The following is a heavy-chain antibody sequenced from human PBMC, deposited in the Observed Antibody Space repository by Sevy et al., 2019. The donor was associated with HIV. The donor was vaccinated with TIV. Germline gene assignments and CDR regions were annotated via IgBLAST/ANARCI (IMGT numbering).Heavy chain of an antibody. V-gene: IGHV3-30*03. CDR1: GFSFSDHR. Sequence: GGCLRLSCVGSGFSFSDHRMRWVRQAPGKGLEWMAVISYDGRNTKYKADSVKGRFTISRDNSKNTLYLQMNSLRAEDTAIYYCARDRGEILSSAFDYWGQGTLVTVSS. CDR2: ISYDGRNTK. D-gene: IGHD3-16*01. J-gene: IGHJ4*02. CDR3: ARDRGEILSSAFDY.